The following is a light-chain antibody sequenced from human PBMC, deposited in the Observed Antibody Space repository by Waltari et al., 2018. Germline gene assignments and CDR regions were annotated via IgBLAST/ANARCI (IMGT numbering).Light chain of an antibody. CDR1: KLGDKY. CDR3: QAWDSSTAYWV. Sequence: SYELTQPPSVSVSPGQTASITCSGDKLGDKYACWYQQRPGQSPLLVIYQDKKRPSGIPERFSGSNSGNTATLTISGTQPMDEADYYCQAWDSSTAYWVFGGGTKLTVL. V-gene: IGLV3-1*01. J-gene: IGLJ3*02. CDR2: QDK.